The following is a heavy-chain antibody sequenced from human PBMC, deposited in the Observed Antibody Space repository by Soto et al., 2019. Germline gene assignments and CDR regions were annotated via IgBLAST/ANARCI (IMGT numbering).Heavy chain of an antibody. V-gene: IGHV3-11*06. J-gene: IGHJ3*01. Sequence: QVHLVESGGGLVRPGGSLRLSCAASGFTFSTFYMNGVRQAPGKGLEWVSFLSSESTFISYADSVKGRFTISRDNSKKSLFLQMDSLRVEDTAVYYCARVRSGTYNAFDLWGQGTVVTVSS. CDR1: GFTFSTFY. CDR3: ARVRSGTYNAFDL. D-gene: IGHD1-26*01. CDR2: LSSESTFI.